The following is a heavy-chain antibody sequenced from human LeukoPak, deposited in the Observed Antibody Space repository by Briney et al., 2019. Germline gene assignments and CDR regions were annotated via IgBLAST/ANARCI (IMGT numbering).Heavy chain of an antibody. CDR2: IYYSGTT. CDR3: AREDPQTKVPEGMDV. D-gene: IGHD4/OR15-4a*01. J-gene: IGHJ6*02. CDR1: GGSIIHYY. V-gene: IGHV4-59*01. Sequence: SETLSLTCTVSGGSIIHYYWSWIRQPPGKGLEWIGYIYYSGTTNYNPSLKSRVTISVDTSKNQLSLKLNSVTAADTAVYYCAREDPQTKVPEGMDVWGQGTTVTVSS.